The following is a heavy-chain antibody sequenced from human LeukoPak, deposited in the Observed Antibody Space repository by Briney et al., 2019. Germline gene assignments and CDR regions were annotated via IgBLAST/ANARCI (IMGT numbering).Heavy chain of an antibody. CDR1: GGSISSSSYY. CDR2: IYYSGST. Sequence: PSETLSLTCTVSGGSISSSSYYWGWIRQPPGKGLEWIGSIYYSGSTYYNPSLKSRVTISVDTSKNQFSLKLSSVTAADTAVYYCARAWPFYYFDYWGQGTLVTVSS. D-gene: IGHD5-12*01. V-gene: IGHV4-39*07. J-gene: IGHJ4*02. CDR3: ARAWPFYYFDY.